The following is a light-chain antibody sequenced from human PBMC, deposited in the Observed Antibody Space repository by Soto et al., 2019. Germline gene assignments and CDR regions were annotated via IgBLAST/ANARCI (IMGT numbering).Light chain of an antibody. CDR2: AAS. CDR3: QQSYSTLLIT. V-gene: IGKV1-39*01. CDR1: QSISTY. Sequence: DIQMTQSPSSLSASVGDRVTITCRASQSISTYLNWYQQKPGKAPKLLIYAASDLQSGVPSRFSGSGSGTDFPLTISSLQPEDFATYSCQQSYSTLLITFGQGTRLEIK. J-gene: IGKJ5*01.